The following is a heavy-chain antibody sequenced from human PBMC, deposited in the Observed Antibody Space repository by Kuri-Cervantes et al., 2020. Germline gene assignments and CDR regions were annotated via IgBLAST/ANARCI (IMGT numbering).Heavy chain of an antibody. CDR2: IFSNDEK. V-gene: IGHV2-26*01. CDR3: ASTRQWLRRFFDY. CDR1: GFSLSNARMG. Sequence: SGPTLVKPTETLTLTCTVSGFSLSNARMGVSWIRQPPGKALEWLAHIFSNDEKSYSTSLKSRLTISKDTSKSQVVLTMTNTDPVDTATYYCASTRQWLRRFFDYWGQGTLVTVSS. D-gene: IGHD6-19*01. J-gene: IGHJ4*02.